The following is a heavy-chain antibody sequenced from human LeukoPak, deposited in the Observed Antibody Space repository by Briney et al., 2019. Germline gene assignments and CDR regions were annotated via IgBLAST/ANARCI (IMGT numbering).Heavy chain of an antibody. CDR3: ARPSIAAETWFDP. CDR1: GYTFTGYY. Sequence: ASVKVSCKASGYTFTGYYMHWVRQAPGQGLERMGWINPNSGGTNYAQKFQGRVTMTRDTSISTAYMELSRLRSDDTAVYYCARPSIAAETWFDPWGQGTLVTVSS. V-gene: IGHV1-2*02. CDR2: INPNSGGT. D-gene: IGHD6-13*01. J-gene: IGHJ5*02.